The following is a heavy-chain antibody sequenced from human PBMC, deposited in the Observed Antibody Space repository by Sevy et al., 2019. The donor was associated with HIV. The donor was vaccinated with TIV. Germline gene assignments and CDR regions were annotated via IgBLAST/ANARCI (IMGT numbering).Heavy chain of an antibody. Sequence: ASVKVSCKASGGTFSSYAISWVRQTPGQGLEWMGGIIPIFGTANYAQKFQGRVTITADESTSTAYMELSSLRSEDTAVYYCARAATVKSYYGMDVWGQGTTVTVSS. V-gene: IGHV1-69*13. CDR3: ARAATVKSYYGMDV. D-gene: IGHD4-4*01. CDR1: GGTFSSYA. CDR2: IIPIFGTA. J-gene: IGHJ6*02.